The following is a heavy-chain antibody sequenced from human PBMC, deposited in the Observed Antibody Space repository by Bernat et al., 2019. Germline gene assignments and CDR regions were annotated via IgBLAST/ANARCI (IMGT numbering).Heavy chain of an antibody. CDR2: INHSGST. Sequence: QVQLQQWGAGLLKPSETLSLTCAVYGGSFSGYYWSWIRQPPGKGLEWIGEINHSGSTNYNPSLKSRVTISVDTSKNQFSLKLSSVTAADTAVYYCARGLYCSSTSCVDYLGQGTLVTVSS. V-gene: IGHV4-34*01. CDR1: GGSFSGYY. CDR3: ARGLYCSSTSCVDY. J-gene: IGHJ4*02. D-gene: IGHD2-2*01.